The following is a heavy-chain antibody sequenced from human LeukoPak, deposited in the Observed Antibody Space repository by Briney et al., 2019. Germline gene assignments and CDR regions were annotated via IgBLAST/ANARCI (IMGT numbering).Heavy chain of an antibody. CDR1: GFTFSSYA. Sequence: PGGSLRLSCAASGFTFSSYAMHWVRQAPGKGLEWVAVISYDGSNKYYADSVKGRFTISRDNSKNTLYLQMNSLRAEDTAVYYCAAHYGSGSPDYWGQGTLVTVSS. D-gene: IGHD3-10*01. J-gene: IGHJ4*02. CDR3: AAHYGSGSPDY. V-gene: IGHV3-30*04. CDR2: ISYDGSNK.